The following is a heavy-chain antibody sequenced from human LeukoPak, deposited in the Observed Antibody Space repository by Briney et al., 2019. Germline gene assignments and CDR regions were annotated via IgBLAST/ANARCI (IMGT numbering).Heavy chain of an antibody. V-gene: IGHV3-30*04. Sequence: GGSLRLSCAASGFTFSSYAMHWVRQAPGKGLEWVAVISYDGSNKYYADSLKDRFTISRDNAKNSLYLQMNSLRAEDTAVYYCARTDYYDSTHDYWGQGTLVTVSS. D-gene: IGHD3-22*01. J-gene: IGHJ4*02. CDR1: GFTFSSYA. CDR3: ARTDYYDSTHDY. CDR2: ISYDGSNK.